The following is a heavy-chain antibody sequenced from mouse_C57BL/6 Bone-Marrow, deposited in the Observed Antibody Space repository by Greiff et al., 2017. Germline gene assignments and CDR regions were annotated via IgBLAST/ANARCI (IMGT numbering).Heavy chain of an antibody. V-gene: IGHV1-82*01. CDR2: IYPGDGDT. CDR3: ARDYGRGYWYFDV. Sequence: QVQLQQSGPELVKPGASVKISCKASGYAFSSSWMNWVKQRPGKGLEWIGRIYPGDGDTNYNGKFKGKATLTADKSSSTAYMQIGSLTSEDSAVYFCARDYGRGYWYFDVWGTGTTVTVSS. D-gene: IGHD1-1*01. CDR1: GYAFSSSW. J-gene: IGHJ1*03.